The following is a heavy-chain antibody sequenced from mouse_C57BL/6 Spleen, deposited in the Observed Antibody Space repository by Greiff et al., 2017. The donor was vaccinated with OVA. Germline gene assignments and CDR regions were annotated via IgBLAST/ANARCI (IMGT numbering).Heavy chain of an antibody. CDR2: INPNNGGT. CDR1: GYTFTDYY. CDR3: ARYYYSNSWFAY. V-gene: IGHV1-26*01. Sequence: EVQLQQSGPELVKPGASVKISCKASGYTFTDYYMNWVKQSHGKSLEWIGDINPNNGGTSYNQKFKGKATLTVDKSSSTAYMELRSLTSEDSAVYYCARYYYSNSWFAYWGQGTLVTVSA. D-gene: IGHD2-5*01. J-gene: IGHJ3*01.